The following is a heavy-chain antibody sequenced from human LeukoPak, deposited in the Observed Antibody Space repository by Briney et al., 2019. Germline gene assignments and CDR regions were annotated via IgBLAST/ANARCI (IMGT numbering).Heavy chain of an antibody. CDR3: ARDRNHYYGMDV. CDR1: GGSISSYY. Sequence: SETLSLTCTVSGGSISSYYWSWIRQPPGKGLEWIGYIYYSGSTNYNPSLKSRVTISVDTSKNQFSLKLSSVTAADTAVYYCARDRNHYYGMDVWGQGSTVTVSS. J-gene: IGHJ6*02. CDR2: IYYSGST. V-gene: IGHV4-59*01. D-gene: IGHD1-14*01.